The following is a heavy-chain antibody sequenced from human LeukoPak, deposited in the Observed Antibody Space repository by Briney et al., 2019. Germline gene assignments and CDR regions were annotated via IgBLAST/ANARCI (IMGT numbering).Heavy chain of an antibody. Sequence: GASVKVSCKASGGTFSSYAISWVRQAPGQGLEWMGGSIPIFGTANYAQKFQGRVTITTDESTSTAYMELSSLRSEDTAVYYCARGPELERFDYWGQGTLVTVSS. V-gene: IGHV1-69*05. CDR1: GGTFSSYA. CDR2: SIPIFGTA. J-gene: IGHJ4*02. D-gene: IGHD1-1*01. CDR3: ARGPELERFDY.